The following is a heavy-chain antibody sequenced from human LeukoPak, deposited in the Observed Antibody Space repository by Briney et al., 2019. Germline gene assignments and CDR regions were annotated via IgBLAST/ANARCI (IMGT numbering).Heavy chain of an antibody. J-gene: IGHJ4*02. CDR1: GGTFSSYA. D-gene: IGHD5-12*01. Sequence: SVTVSCKASGGTFSSYAISWVRQAPGQGLEWMGGIIPIFGTANYAQKFQARVTITADESTSTAYMELSSLRSEDTAVYYCAREWISQYYFDYWGQGTLGTVSS. V-gene: IGHV1-69*13. CDR2: IIPIFGTA. CDR3: AREWISQYYFDY.